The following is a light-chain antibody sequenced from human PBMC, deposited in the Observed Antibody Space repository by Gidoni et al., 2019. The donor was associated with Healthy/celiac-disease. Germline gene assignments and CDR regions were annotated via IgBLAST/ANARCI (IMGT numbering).Light chain of an antibody. Sequence: EIVLTQSQATLSLSPGERATLSCMASQSVSSFLAWYQQKPGQAPRLLIYDASNRATGIPARFSGSGSGTDFTLTISSLEPEDFAVYYCQQRSNWPMCSFGQGTKLEIK. V-gene: IGKV3-11*01. J-gene: IGKJ2*04. CDR1: QSVSSF. CDR2: DAS. CDR3: QQRSNWPMCS.